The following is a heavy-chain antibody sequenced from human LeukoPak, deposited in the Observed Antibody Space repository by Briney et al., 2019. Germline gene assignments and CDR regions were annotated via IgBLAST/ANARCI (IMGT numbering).Heavy chain of an antibody. V-gene: IGHV1-8*01. CDR1: GYTFTSYD. CDR3: ARAGYGDSSIAFDI. D-gene: IGHD4-17*01. Sequence: GASVKVSCKASGYTFTSYDINWVRQATGQGLEWMGWMNPNSGNTGYAQKFQGRVTMTRNTSISTAYVELSSLRSEDTAVYYCARAGYGDSSIAFDIWGQGTMVTVSS. CDR2: MNPNSGNT. J-gene: IGHJ3*02.